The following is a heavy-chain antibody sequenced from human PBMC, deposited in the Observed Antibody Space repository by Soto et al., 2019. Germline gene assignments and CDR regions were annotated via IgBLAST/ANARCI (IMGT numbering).Heavy chain of an antibody. CDR1: GYTFTSYY. J-gene: IGHJ4*02. CDR3: ARARGYDSVDY. V-gene: IGHV1-46*01. CDR2: INPSGGST. D-gene: IGHD5-12*01. Sequence: ASVKVSCKASGYTFTSYYMHWVRQAPGQGLEWLGIINPSGGSTTYAQKFQGRVTMTTDTSTSTVYMDLSSLRSEDTAVYYCARARGYDSVDYWGQGTLVNVSS.